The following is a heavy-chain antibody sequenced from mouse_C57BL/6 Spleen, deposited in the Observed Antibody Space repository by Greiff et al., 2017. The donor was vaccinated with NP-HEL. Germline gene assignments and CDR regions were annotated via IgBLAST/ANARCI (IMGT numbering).Heavy chain of an antibody. V-gene: IGHV5-6*01. J-gene: IGHJ2*01. Sequence: EVQVVESGGDLVKPGGSLKLSCAASGFTFSSYGMSWVRQTPDKRLEWVATISSGGSYTYYPDSVKGRFTISRDNAKNTLYLQMSSLKSEDTAMYYCARKPLYDGYSVYFDYWGQGTTLTVSS. CDR1: GFTFSSYG. CDR2: ISSGGSYT. D-gene: IGHD2-3*01. CDR3: ARKPLYDGYSVYFDY.